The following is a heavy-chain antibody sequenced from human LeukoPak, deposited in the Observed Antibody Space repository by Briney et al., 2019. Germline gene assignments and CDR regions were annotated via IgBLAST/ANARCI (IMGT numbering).Heavy chain of an antibody. D-gene: IGHD1-7*01. CDR2: INPNSSGT. CDR1: GYTFTGYY. Sequence: ASVKVSCKASGYTFTGYYMHWVRQAPGQGLEWMGWINPNSSGTNYAQKFQGRVTMTRDTSISTAYMELSRLRSDDTAVYYCARDRGYNWNYHWFDPWGQGTLVTVSS. J-gene: IGHJ5*02. CDR3: ARDRGYNWNYHWFDP. V-gene: IGHV1-2*02.